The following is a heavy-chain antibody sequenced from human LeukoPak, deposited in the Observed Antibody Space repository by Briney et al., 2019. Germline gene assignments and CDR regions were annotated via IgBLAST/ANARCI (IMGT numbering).Heavy chain of an antibody. Sequence: GGSLRLSCAASGFTFRNYDIHWIRQAPGKGLEWVSSIDTDGTYIHYADSVKGRFTISRDNSKNSLYLQMNSLRAEDTAVYYCASEGQRVPPYWSGFFYWGQGALVTVSP. CDR3: ASEGQRVPPYWSGFFY. CDR1: GFTFRNYD. CDR2: IDTDGTYI. J-gene: IGHJ4*02. V-gene: IGHV3-21*01. D-gene: IGHD3-3*01.